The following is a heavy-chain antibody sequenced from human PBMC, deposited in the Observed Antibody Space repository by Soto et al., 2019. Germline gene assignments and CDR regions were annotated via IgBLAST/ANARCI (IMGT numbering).Heavy chain of an antibody. D-gene: IGHD2-21*02. CDR3: ARASTVVTPCFDY. CDR1: GGSFSGYY. V-gene: IGHV4-34*01. J-gene: IGHJ4*02. CDR2: INHSGST. Sequence: ETLSLTCAVYGGSFSGYYWSWLRQPPGKGLEWIGEINHSGSTNYSPSLKSRVTISVDTSVNQFSLKLSSVTAADTAVYYCARASTVVTPCFDYWGQGTLVTVSS.